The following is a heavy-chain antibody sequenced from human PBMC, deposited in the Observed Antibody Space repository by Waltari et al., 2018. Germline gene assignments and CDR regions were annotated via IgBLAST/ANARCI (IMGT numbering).Heavy chain of an antibody. J-gene: IGHJ6*02. Sequence: SCKASGGTFSSYAISWVRQAPGQGLEWMGGIIPIFGTANYAQKFQGRVTITADESTSTAYMELSSLRSEDTAVYYCARTWVEAARPMDVWGQGTTVTVSS. CDR1: GGTFSSYA. CDR2: IIPIFGTA. V-gene: IGHV1-69*01. CDR3: ARTWVEAARPMDV. D-gene: IGHD6-6*01.